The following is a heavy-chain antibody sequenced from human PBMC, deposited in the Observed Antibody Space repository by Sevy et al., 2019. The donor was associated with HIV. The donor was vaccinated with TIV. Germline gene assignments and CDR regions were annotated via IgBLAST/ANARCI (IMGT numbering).Heavy chain of an antibody. Sequence: GGSLRLSCVASGFTFSSYWMHWVRQAPGKGLVWVSRINSDGSSTSYADSVKGRFTISRDNAKNTLYLQMNSLRAEDTAVYYCAREGGYSGYDWDYWGQGTLVTVSS. CDR1: GFTFSSYW. V-gene: IGHV3-74*01. CDR3: AREGGYSGYDWDY. CDR2: INSDGSST. J-gene: IGHJ4*02. D-gene: IGHD5-12*01.